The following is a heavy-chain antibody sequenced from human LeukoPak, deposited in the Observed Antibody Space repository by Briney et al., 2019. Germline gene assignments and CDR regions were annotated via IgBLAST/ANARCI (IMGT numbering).Heavy chain of an antibody. J-gene: IGHJ4*02. CDR1: GYTFTNYD. CDR3: ARNYSSGWLRLDY. V-gene: IGHV1-8*01. Sequence: GASVRVSCKASGYTFTNYDINWVRQATGQGLEWMGWMNPNSGNTGYAQKFQGRVTMTRNTSISTAYMELSSLRSEDTAVYYCARNYSSGWLRLDYWGQGTLVTVSS. CDR2: MNPNSGNT. D-gene: IGHD6-19*01.